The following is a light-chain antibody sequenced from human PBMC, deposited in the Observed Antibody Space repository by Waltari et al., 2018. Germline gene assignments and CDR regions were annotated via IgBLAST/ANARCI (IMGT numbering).Light chain of an antibody. J-gene: IGKJ3*01. CDR2: KAS. Sequence: DIQMTQSPSTLSASVGDRVTITCRASQSISSWWDWYQQKPGKAPKLLIYKASSLESGVPSRFSGSGSGTEFTLTISSLQPDDFATYYCQQYNSYLFTFGPGTKVDIK. CDR3: QQYNSYLFT. V-gene: IGKV1-5*03. CDR1: QSISSW.